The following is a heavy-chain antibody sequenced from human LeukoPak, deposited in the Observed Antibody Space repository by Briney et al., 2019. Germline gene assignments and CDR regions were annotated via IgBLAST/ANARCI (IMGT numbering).Heavy chain of an antibody. V-gene: IGHV3-30*18. D-gene: IGHD3-3*01. J-gene: IGHJ5*02. CDR2: ISYDGSNK. Sequence: GGSLRLSCAASGFTFSSYAMHWVRQAPGKGLEWVAVISYDGSNKYYADSVKGRFTISRDNSKNTLYLQMNSLRAEDTAVYYCAKENIWSGYAIGYNWFDPWGQGTLVTVSS. CDR1: GFTFSSYA. CDR3: AKENIWSGYAIGYNWFDP.